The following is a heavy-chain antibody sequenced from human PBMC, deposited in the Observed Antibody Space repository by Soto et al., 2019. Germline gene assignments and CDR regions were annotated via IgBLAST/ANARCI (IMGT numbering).Heavy chain of an antibody. D-gene: IGHD3-3*01. CDR3: ARGETYYDFWSGYYDYYGMDV. V-gene: IGHV4-34*01. J-gene: IGHJ6*02. Sequence: SETLSLTCAVYGGSFSGYYWSWIRQLPGKGLEWIGEINHSGSTNYNPSLKSRVTVTVDTSKNQSSLKLSSVTAADTAVYYCARGETYYDFWSGYYDYYGMDVWGQGTTVTVSS. CDR2: INHSGST. CDR1: GGSFSGYY.